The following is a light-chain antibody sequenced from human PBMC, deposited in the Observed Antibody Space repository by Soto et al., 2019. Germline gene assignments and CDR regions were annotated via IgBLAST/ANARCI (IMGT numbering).Light chain of an antibody. Sequence: EIVLTQSPGTLSLSPGERVTLSCRASQSVSSSYLAWYQQKPGQAPRLLIYGASSRATDSPDRFSGSGSGTDFTLTISRLEPEDFAVYYCQQYASSPDTFGQGTKLEIK. CDR1: QSVSSSY. J-gene: IGKJ2*01. CDR3: QQYASSPDT. CDR2: GAS. V-gene: IGKV3-20*01.